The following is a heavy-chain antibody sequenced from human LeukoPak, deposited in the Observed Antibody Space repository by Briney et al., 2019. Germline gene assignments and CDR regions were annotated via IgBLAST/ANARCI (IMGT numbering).Heavy chain of an antibody. J-gene: IGHJ6*02. D-gene: IGHD3-16*01. CDR1: GFAFSSNW. V-gene: IGHV3-74*01. Sequence: PGGSLRLSCAASGFAFSSNWMHWVRQTPGKGLVWVSRINSGGSGTSYADSVEGRFTISRDNAKNTLYLQMNSLRAEDTAVYYCAKGGIIYRMDVWGQGTTVTVSS. CDR2: INSGGSGT. CDR3: AKGGIIYRMDV.